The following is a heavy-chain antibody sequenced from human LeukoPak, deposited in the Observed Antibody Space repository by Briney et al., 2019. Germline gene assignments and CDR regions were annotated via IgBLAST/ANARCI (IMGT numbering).Heavy chain of an antibody. CDR1: GGSFSGYY. CDR3: ARDKGIAAAGTSWFDP. J-gene: IGHJ5*02. V-gene: IGHV4-34*01. D-gene: IGHD6-13*01. Sequence: SETLSLTCAVYGGSFSGYYWSWIRQPPGKGLEWIGEINHSGSTNYNPSLKSRVTISVDTSKNQFSLKLSSVTAADTAVYYCARDKGIAAAGTSWFDPWGQGTLVTVSS. CDR2: INHSGST.